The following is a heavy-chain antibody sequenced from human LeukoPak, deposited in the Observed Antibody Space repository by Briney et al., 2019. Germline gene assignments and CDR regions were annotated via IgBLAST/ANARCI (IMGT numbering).Heavy chain of an antibody. Sequence: TGGSLRLSCAASSFTFSRYWMSWVRQAPGKGLEWVANINEGANAKYYVDSVKGRFTISRDNAKNSLYLQMNSLRVEDTAVYYCARVGYNAYDLDYWGQGALVTVSS. J-gene: IGHJ4*02. CDR2: INEGANAK. V-gene: IGHV3-7*01. CDR1: SFTFSRYW. D-gene: IGHD5-12*01. CDR3: ARVGYNAYDLDY.